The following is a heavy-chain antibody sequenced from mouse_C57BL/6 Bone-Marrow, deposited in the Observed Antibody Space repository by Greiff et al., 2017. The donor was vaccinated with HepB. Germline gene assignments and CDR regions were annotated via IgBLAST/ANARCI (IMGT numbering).Heavy chain of an antibody. CDR2: ISDGGSYT. CDR3: ARDGGLRHYFDY. D-gene: IGHD2-4*01. Sequence: EVKLMESGGGLVKPGGSLKLSCAASGFTFSSYAMSWVRQTPEKMLEWVATISDGGSYTYYPDNVKGRFTISRDNAKNNLYLQMSHLKSEDTAMYYCARDGGLRHYFDYWGQGTTLTVSS. V-gene: IGHV5-4*01. CDR1: GFTFSSYA. J-gene: IGHJ2*01.